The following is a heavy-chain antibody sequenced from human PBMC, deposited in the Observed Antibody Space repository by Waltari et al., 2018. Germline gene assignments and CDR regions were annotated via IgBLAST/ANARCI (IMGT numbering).Heavy chain of an antibody. J-gene: IGHJ4*02. Sequence: QVQLVQSGAEVKKPGSSVKVSCKASGGTFSSYAISWVRQAPGQGLEWMGGIIPIFGTASYAQKFRGRVTLTAYESTSTAYMELSSLRSEDTAVYYCARAGYYDILTGYYKAPFFDYWGQGTLVTVSS. D-gene: IGHD3-9*01. CDR3: ARAGYYDILTGYYKAPFFDY. CDR2: IIPIFGTA. V-gene: IGHV1-69*01. CDR1: GGTFSSYA.